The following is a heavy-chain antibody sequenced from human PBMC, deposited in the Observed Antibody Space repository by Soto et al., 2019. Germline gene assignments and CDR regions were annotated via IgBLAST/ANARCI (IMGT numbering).Heavy chain of an antibody. D-gene: IGHD1-7*01. CDR1: GFTFSSYG. J-gene: IGHJ5*02. CDR3: AKEGITGTLCRFDP. V-gene: IGHV3-30*18. Sequence: QVQLVESGGGVVQPGRSLRLSCAASGFTFSSYGMHWVRQAPGKGLEWVAVISYDGSNKYYADSVKGRFTISRDNSKNTLYLQMNSLRAEDTAVYYCAKEGITGTLCRFDPWGQGTLVTVSS. CDR2: ISYDGSNK.